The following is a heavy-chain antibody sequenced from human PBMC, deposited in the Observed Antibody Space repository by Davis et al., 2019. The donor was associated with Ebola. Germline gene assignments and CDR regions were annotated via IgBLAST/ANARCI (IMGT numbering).Heavy chain of an antibody. CDR3: ARRALDQHYYYYMDV. J-gene: IGHJ6*03. V-gene: IGHV5-51*01. Sequence: GESLKISCHASGYTFTDHWIGWVRQMPGKGLEWMGLMHPRNFDTRYSPSFQGQVTISADRSTSTVYLQWSSLKDSDTAMYFCARRALDQHYYYYMDVWGKGTTVTVS. CDR2: MHPRNFDT. CDR1: GYTFTDHW. D-gene: IGHD2-2*03.